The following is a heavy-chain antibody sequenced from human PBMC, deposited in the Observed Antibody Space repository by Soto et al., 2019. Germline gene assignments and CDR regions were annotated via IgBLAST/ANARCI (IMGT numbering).Heavy chain of an antibody. CDR3: ARETQNPYYDFWSGYYPAYYFDY. CDR1: GGSISSGDYY. CDR2: IYYSGST. V-gene: IGHV4-30-4*01. Sequence: SETLSLTCTVSGGSISSGDYYWSWIRQPPGKGLEWIGYIYYSGSTYYNPSLKSRVTISVDTSKNQFSLKLSSVTAADTAVYYCARETQNPYYDFWSGYYPAYYFDYWGQGTLVTVSS. J-gene: IGHJ4*02. D-gene: IGHD3-3*01.